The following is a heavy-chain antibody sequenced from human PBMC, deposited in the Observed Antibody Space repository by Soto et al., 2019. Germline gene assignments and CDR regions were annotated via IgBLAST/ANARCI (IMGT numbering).Heavy chain of an antibody. CDR1: GYTFTSYA. V-gene: IGHV1-3*05. J-gene: IGHJ4*02. D-gene: IGHD2-21*02. Sequence: QGQLVQAGAEEKKPGASVKVSCKASGYTFTSYAMHWVRQAPGQRLEWMGWINAGNGNTKYSQKFQGRVTITRDTSASTAYMELSSLRSEETAVYYCARSILVVTALDYWGQGTLVTVSS. CDR2: INAGNGNT. CDR3: ARSILVVTALDY.